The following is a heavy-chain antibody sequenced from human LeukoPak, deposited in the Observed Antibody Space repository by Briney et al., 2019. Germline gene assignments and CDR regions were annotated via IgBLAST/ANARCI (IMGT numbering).Heavy chain of an antibody. CDR2: INPNSGGT. Sequence: ASVKVSCKASGGTFISYYMHWVRQAPGQGLEWMGWINPNSGGTNYAQKFQGRVTMTRDTSISTAYMELSRLRSDNTAVYYCARYGELELPFDYWGQGTLVTVSS. D-gene: IGHD1-7*01. J-gene: IGHJ4*02. CDR3: ARYGELELPFDY. CDR1: GGTFISYY. V-gene: IGHV1-2*02.